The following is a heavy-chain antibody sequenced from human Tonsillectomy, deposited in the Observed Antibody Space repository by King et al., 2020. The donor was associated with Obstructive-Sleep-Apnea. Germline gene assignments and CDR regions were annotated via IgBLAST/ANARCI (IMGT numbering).Heavy chain of an antibody. J-gene: IGHJ5*02. Sequence: QLVQSGAEVKKPGASVRVSCKASGYTFTGYYMHWVRQAPGQGLEWMGWINPNSGGTNYAQKFQGRVTMTRDTSISTAYMELSRLRSDDTALYYCARDLGYCSSTSCYNWFDPWGQGTLVTVSS. V-gene: IGHV1-2*02. CDR3: ARDLGYCSSTSCYNWFDP. D-gene: IGHD2-2*01. CDR1: GYTFTGYY. CDR2: INPNSGGT.